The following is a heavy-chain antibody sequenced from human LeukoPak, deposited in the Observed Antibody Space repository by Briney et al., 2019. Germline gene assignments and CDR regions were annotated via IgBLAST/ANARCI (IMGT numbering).Heavy chain of an antibody. CDR1: GGSFSGYY. CDR3: ARVGSGYQGGFDC. V-gene: IGHV4-34*01. Sequence: KSSETLSLTCAVYGGSFSGYYWSWIRQPPGKGLEWIGEINHSGSTNYNPSLKSRVTISVDTSKNQFSLKLSSVTAADTAVYYCARVGSGYQGGFDCWGRGTLVTVSS. CDR2: INHSGST. J-gene: IGHJ4*02. D-gene: IGHD5-18*01.